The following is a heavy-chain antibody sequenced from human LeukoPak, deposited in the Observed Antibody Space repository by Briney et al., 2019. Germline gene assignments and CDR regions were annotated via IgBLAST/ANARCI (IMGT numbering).Heavy chain of an antibody. Sequence: GGSLRLSCAASGFTFSSYSMNWVRQAAGKGVEWVSSISSSSSDIYYADSGKGRFTISRDNTKNSLYLQMNSLRAEDTAVYYCARDLDYWGQGTLVTVSS. CDR2: ISSSSSDI. V-gene: IGHV3-21*01. J-gene: IGHJ4*02. CDR3: ARDLDY. CDR1: GFTFSSYS.